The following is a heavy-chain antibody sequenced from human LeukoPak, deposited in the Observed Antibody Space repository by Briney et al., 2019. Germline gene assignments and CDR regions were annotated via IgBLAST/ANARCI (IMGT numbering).Heavy chain of an antibody. CDR1: GGSFSGYY. CDR3: ARKRPSRVPAAIYAFDI. Sequence: PSETLSLTCAVYGGSFSGYYWSWIRQPPGKGLEWIGEINHSGSTNYNPSLKSRVTISVDTSKNQFSLKLSSVTAADTAVYYCARKRPSRVPAAIYAFDIWGQGTMVTVSS. CDR2: INHSGST. D-gene: IGHD2-2*01. V-gene: IGHV4-34*01. J-gene: IGHJ3*02.